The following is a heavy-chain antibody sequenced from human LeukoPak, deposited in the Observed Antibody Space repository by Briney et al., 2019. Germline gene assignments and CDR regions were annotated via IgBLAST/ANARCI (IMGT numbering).Heavy chain of an antibody. Sequence: GGSLRLSCAASGFTFSSYTMNWVCQAPGKGLEWVSSITSSSSYIYYADSVMGRFTISRDNANNSLYLQMNSLRAEDTAVYYCARHVVAVGFDYWGQGTLVTVSS. V-gene: IGHV3-21*01. CDR2: ITSSSSYI. D-gene: IGHD3-22*01. J-gene: IGHJ4*02. CDR3: ARHVVAVGFDY. CDR1: GFTFSSYT.